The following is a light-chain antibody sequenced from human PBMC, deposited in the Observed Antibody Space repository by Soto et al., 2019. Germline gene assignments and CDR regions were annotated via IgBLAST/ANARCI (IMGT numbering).Light chain of an antibody. CDR3: QQSYTAPSIT. V-gene: IGKV1-39*01. CDR1: QSISSS. CDR2: GVS. J-gene: IGKJ5*01. Sequence: IQMTQYTYSLSASEGDKVTITCRASQSISSSLNWYQQKSGKAPNLLIYGVSRLQGGVPSRFSGSGSGTDFTLSISSLQPEDFATYYCQQSYTAPSITFAQGTLLEV.